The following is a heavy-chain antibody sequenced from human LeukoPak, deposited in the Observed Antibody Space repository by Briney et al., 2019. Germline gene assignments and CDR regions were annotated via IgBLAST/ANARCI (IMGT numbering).Heavy chain of an antibody. CDR3: ARDRSYFIFDY. D-gene: IGHD3-10*01. CDR1: DFSISSGYH. J-gene: IGHJ4*02. CDR2: VHHSGST. Sequence: PSETLSFTCAVSDFSISSGYHWCWVRQPPGKGLEWIGAVHHSGSTYCNPSLKSRVTMSTDTSKSQFSLKLSSVTAADTAVYYCARDRSYFIFDYWGQGTLVTVSS. V-gene: IGHV4-38-2*02.